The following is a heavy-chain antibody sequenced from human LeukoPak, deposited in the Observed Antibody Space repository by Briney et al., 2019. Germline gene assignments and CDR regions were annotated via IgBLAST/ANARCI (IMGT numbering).Heavy chain of an antibody. J-gene: IGHJ4*02. Sequence: GGSLRLSCAASGFTFTSAWMSWVRQAPGKGLEWVTNIKHDGSEKYYVDSVKGRFTISRDNSKNTLYLQMNSLRAEDTAVYYCARGHVGTVYFDYWGQGTLVTVSS. CDR2: IKHDGSEK. D-gene: IGHD4-17*01. V-gene: IGHV3-7*03. CDR1: GFTFTSAW. CDR3: ARGHVGTVYFDY.